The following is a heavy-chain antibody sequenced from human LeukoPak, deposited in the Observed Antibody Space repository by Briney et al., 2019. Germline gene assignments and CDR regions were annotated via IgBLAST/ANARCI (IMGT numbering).Heavy chain of an antibody. J-gene: IGHJ3*02. V-gene: IGHV4-34*01. CDR3: VKGIVILRPGGAFDI. Sequence: SETLSLTCAVYGGSFSGYYWSWIRQPPGKGLEWIGEINHSGSTNYNPSLKSRVTISVDTSKNQFSLKLSSVTAADTAVYYCVKGIVILRPGGAFDIWGQGTMVTVSS. CDR1: GGSFSGYY. CDR2: INHSGST. D-gene: IGHD3-16*02.